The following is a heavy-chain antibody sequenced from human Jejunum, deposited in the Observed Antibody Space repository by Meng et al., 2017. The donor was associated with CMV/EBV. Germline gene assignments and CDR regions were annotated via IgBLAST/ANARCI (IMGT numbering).Heavy chain of an antibody. CDR3: ARGHCTGGSCFWGYQYGLDV. V-gene: IGHV3-30-3*01. D-gene: IGHD2-15*01. Sequence: PWVGQAPGTELGWVAGISYDGSNQSYGDSVKGRFSISRDSSKSTLDLHMNSVRAEDTAVYYCARGHCTGGSCFWGYQYGLDVWGQGTTVTVSS. J-gene: IGHJ6*02. CDR2: ISYDGSNQ.